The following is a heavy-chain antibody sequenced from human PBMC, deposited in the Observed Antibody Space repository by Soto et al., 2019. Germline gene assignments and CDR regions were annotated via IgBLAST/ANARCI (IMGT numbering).Heavy chain of an antibody. CDR3: ARERLLSWFDP. V-gene: IGHV3-33*01. D-gene: IGHD2-21*01. Sequence: QVQLVESGGGVVQPGRSLRLSCAASGFTFSSYGMHWVRQAPGKGLEWVAVIWYDGSNTYYADSVKGRFTISRDNSKNTLYLQMNSLRAEDTAVYYCARERLLSWFDPWGQGTLVTVSS. J-gene: IGHJ5*02. CDR1: GFTFSSYG. CDR2: IWYDGSNT.